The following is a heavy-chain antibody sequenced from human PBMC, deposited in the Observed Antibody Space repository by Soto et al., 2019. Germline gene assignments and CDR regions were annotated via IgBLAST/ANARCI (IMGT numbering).Heavy chain of an antibody. Sequence: GGSLRLSCTASGFTFGDYAMSWFRQAPGKGLEWVGFIRSKAYGGTTEYAASVKGRFTISRDDSKSIAYLQMNSLKTEDTAVYYCTRDQLFLEWLLSDAFDIWGQGTMVTVSS. V-gene: IGHV3-49*03. D-gene: IGHD3-3*01. CDR2: IRSKAYGGTT. CDR3: TRDQLFLEWLLSDAFDI. CDR1: GFTFGDYA. J-gene: IGHJ3*02.